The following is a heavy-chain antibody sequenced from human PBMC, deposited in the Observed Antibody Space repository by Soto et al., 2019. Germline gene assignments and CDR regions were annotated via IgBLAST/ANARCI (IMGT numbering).Heavy chain of an antibody. V-gene: IGHV4-39*07. CDR1: GGSISSSNYY. Sequence: SETLSLTCTVSGGSISSSNYYWGWIRQPPGKGLEWIGSIYYSGSTNYNPSLKSRVNISVDTTKNQFSLKLSSVTAADTAVYYCARVPYGEEWELPRGYYGTDVWGQGTTVTVSS. J-gene: IGHJ6*02. CDR3: ARVPYGEEWELPRGYYGTDV. D-gene: IGHD1-26*01. CDR2: IYYSGST.